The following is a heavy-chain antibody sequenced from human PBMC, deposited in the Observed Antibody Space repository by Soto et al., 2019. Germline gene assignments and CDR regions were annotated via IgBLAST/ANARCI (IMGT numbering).Heavy chain of an antibody. D-gene: IGHD6-19*01. Sequence: ASVKVSCKASGYTFTGYAMHWVRQAPGQRLEWMGWINAGNGNTKYSQKFQGRVTITRDTSASTAYMELSSLRSEDTAVYYCARAVAVPADFDYWGQGALVTVSS. V-gene: IGHV1-3*01. CDR2: INAGNGNT. CDR3: ARAVAVPADFDY. CDR1: GYTFTGYA. J-gene: IGHJ4*02.